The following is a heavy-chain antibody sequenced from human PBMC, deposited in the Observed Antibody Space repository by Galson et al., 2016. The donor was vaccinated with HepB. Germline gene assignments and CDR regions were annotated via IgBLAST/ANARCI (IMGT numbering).Heavy chain of an antibody. CDR2: ISSGSSNT. CDR1: GVTFSTYS. J-gene: IGHJ4*02. Sequence: SLRLSCAASGVTFSTYSMNWVRQAPGTGLEWVSYISSGSSNTYYADSVKGRFTISRDNAKNSLYLQMTSLRDEDTAVYYCATRNYSSLDHWGQGTLVTVSS. V-gene: IGHV3-48*02. CDR3: ATRNYSSLDH. D-gene: IGHD6-13*01.